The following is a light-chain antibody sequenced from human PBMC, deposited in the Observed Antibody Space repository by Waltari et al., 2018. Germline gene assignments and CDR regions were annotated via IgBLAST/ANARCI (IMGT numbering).Light chain of an antibody. J-gene: IGLJ3*02. CDR2: GKE. Sequence: SSELTQGPAMSVALGQTVKITCQGDSLRTSYASWYQLKPGQAPVLVLFGKEKRPSGIPDRFSGYSSGTTSSLTITGAQAEDEADYYCHSRNGRNNEVVFGGGTKLTVL. V-gene: IGLV3-19*01. CDR3: HSRNGRNNEVV. CDR1: SLRTSY.